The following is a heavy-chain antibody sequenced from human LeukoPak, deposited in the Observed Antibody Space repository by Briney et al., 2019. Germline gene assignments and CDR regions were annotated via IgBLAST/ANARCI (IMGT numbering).Heavy chain of an antibody. J-gene: IGHJ4*02. Sequence: GGSLRLSCAASGFTFDDYAMHWVRQAPGKGLEWVANIKQDGSKKSYVDSVKGRFTISRDNAKNSLYLQMNSLRAEDTAIYYCTRVGYIDEGIDYWGQGTLVTVSS. CDR1: GFTFDDYA. V-gene: IGHV3-7*04. CDR2: IKQDGSKK. CDR3: TRVGYIDEGIDY. D-gene: IGHD5-24*01.